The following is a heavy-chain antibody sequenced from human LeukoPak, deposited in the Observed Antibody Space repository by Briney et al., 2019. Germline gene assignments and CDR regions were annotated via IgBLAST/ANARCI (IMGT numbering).Heavy chain of an antibody. CDR2: ISGSGGST. Sequence: PSETLSLTCTVSGVSISSSYSYWGWIRQPPGKGLEWVSAISGSGGSTYYADSVKGRFTISRDNSKNTLYLQMNSLRAEDTAVYYCAKDWLLGAFDYWGQGTLVTVSS. CDR1: GVSISSSYS. CDR3: AKDWLLGAFDY. V-gene: IGHV3-23*01. D-gene: IGHD5-12*01. J-gene: IGHJ4*02.